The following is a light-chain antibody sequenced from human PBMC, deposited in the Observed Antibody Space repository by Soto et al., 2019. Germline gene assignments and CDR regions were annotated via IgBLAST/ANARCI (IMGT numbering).Light chain of an antibody. CDR3: QQLNSYPLT. J-gene: IGKJ4*01. CDR2: AAS. CDR1: QGISSY. Sequence: DIQLTQSPSFLSASVGDRVTITCRASQGISSYLAWYQQKPGKAPKLLIYAASTLQSGVPSRFSGSGSGTEFTLTISSLQPEDFATYDCQQLNSYPLTFGGGTKVVIK. V-gene: IGKV1-9*01.